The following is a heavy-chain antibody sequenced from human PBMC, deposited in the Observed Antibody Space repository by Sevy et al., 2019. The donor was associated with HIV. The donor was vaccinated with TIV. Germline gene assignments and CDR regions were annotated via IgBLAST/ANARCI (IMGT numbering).Heavy chain of an antibody. D-gene: IGHD6-19*01. CDR3: ARGTIAVYYMDV. V-gene: IGHV1-18*04. CDR2: ISAYNGNT. CDR1: GYTFTSYG. J-gene: IGHJ6*03. Sequence: ASVKVSCKASGYTFTSYGISWVRQAPGQGLEWLGWISAYNGNTNYSQKLQGRVTMTTDTSTSTAYMELRSLRSDDTAVYYCARGTIAVYYMDVWGKGTTVTVSS.